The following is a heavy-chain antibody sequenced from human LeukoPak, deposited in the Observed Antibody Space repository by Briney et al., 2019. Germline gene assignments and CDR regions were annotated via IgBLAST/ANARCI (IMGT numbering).Heavy chain of an antibody. CDR1: GYTFTNYD. V-gene: IGHV1-8*01. CDR3: ARGLENSWYTTGALAAY. Sequence: GASVKVSCKTSGYTFTNYDIIWARQATGQGLEWMGWMNPNSGNTFHAQKFQGRVAMTRNTSINTAHLEVTSLRSEDTAVYFCARGLENSWYTTGALAAYWGQGTLVTVSS. J-gene: IGHJ4*02. CDR2: MNPNSGNT. D-gene: IGHD6-13*01.